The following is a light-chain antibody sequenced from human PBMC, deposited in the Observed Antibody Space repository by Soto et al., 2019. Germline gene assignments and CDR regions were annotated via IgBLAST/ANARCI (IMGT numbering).Light chain of an antibody. J-gene: IGLJ2*01. CDR3: TSYASSSTHVV. V-gene: IGLV2-14*01. CDR1: SSDIGGYDY. Sequence: QSVLTQPASVSGSPGQSITLSCTGTSSDIGGYDYVSWYQRYPGKAPKLIIYDVNNRPSRVSNRFSGSKSGNTASLTISGLQAEDEADYYCTSYASSSTHVVFGGGTKLTVL. CDR2: DVN.